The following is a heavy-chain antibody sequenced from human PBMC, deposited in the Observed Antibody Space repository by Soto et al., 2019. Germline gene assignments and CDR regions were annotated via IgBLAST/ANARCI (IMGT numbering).Heavy chain of an antibody. V-gene: IGHV3-21*04. CDR3: ARILIIGRPRGSYLDY. CDR1: GFTFSSYT. D-gene: IGHD1-20*01. J-gene: IGHJ4*02. Sequence: EVQLVESGGGLVKPGGSLRLSCAASGFTFSSYTMNWVRQAPGKGLEWVSSISSSSSYRYYADSVKGRFTISRYNAKKSLYREMNGLRAEDTAVYYCARILIIGRPRGSYLDYWGRGTLVTVSS. CDR2: ISSSSSYR.